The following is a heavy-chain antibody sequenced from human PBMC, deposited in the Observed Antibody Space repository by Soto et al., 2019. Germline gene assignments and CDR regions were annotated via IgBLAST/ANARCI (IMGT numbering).Heavy chain of an antibody. Sequence: PGGSQRLSCVASGFTFSDYGIHWVRQAPDKGLEWVAVVWFDGSIQYYGDSVKGRFTISRDNSNNTVDLQMNNLRAEDTAVYYCARVDFGGNSYYLDYWGQGTPVTVSS. CDR2: VWFDGSIQ. D-gene: IGHD3-10*01. CDR1: GFTFSDYG. J-gene: IGHJ4*02. V-gene: IGHV3-33*01. CDR3: ARVDFGGNSYYLDY.